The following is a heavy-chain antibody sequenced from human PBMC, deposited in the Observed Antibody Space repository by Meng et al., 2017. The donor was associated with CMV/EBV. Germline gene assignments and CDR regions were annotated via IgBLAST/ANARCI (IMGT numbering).Heavy chain of an antibody. CDR3: ARVDSGWTHYYGMDV. CDR2: ISSSGSTI. J-gene: IGHJ6*02. Sequence: GESLKISCAASGFTFSSYEMNWVRQAPGKGLEWVSYISSSGSTIYYADSVKGRFTISRDNAKNSLYLKMNSLRAEDTAVYYCARVDSGWTHYYGMDVWGQGTTVTVSS. V-gene: IGHV3-48*03. D-gene: IGHD6-19*01. CDR1: GFTFSSYE.